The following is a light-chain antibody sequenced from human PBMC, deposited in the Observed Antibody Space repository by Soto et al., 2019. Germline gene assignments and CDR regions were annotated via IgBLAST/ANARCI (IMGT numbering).Light chain of an antibody. J-gene: IGLJ1*01. CDR3: ATWDGSLSAYV. Sequence: QSVLTQPPSASGTPGQGVTISCSGSSSNIGSPSVYWYQQLPGTAPKLLIYRNNQRPSGVPDRFSGSKSGTSASLAISGLRSEDEADYYCATWDGSLSAYVFGTGTQLTVL. CDR2: RNN. CDR1: SSNIGSPS. V-gene: IGLV1-47*01.